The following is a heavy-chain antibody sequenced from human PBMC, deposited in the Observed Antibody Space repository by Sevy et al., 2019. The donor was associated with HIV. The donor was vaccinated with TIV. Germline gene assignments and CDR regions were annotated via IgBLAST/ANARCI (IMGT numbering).Heavy chain of an antibody. CDR3: ARADYYGSGSQEAFDI. CDR1: GYSFTTYW. J-gene: IGHJ3*02. Sequence: GESLKISCKGSGYSFTTYWIGWVRQMPGKGLEWMWIIYPGDSHTRYSPSFQGQVTISADKSISTAYLQWSSLKASNTAMYYCARADYYGSGSQEAFDIWGQGTMVTVSS. CDR2: IYPGDSHT. V-gene: IGHV5-51*01. D-gene: IGHD3-10*01.